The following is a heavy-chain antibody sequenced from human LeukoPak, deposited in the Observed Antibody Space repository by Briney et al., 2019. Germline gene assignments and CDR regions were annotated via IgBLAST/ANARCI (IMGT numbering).Heavy chain of an antibody. CDR3: ARDLASCAGDCYSDGFDY. J-gene: IGHJ4*02. D-gene: IGHD2-21*02. Sequence: SETLSLTCTVSGYSISRGYYWGWIRQSPGKGLEWIGSIYHGGSTYYNPSLRSRVISVDTSKNHFSLKMSSVTAADTAVYYCARDLASCAGDCYSDGFDYWGQGTLVTVSS. V-gene: IGHV4-38-2*02. CDR1: GYSISRGYY. CDR2: IYHGGST.